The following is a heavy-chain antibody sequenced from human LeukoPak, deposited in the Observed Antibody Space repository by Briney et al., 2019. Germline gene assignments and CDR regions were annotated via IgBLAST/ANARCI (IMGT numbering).Heavy chain of an antibody. CDR1: GFTFSIFW. CDR2: INSDGSST. D-gene: IGHD5-12*01. Sequence: GGSLRLSCAASGFTFSIFWMHWVRRAPGKGPVWVSRINSDGSSTDYADSVKGRFTVSRDNAKNTLYLQMNSLRTKDTAVYYCARRWAVATVDYWGQGTLVTVSS. CDR3: ARRWAVATVDY. J-gene: IGHJ4*02. V-gene: IGHV3-74*01.